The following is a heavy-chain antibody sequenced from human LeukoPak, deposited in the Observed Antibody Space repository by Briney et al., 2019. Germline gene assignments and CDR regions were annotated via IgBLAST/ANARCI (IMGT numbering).Heavy chain of an antibody. V-gene: IGHV1-18*01. CDR3: ARWRYDFWSGYSDY. J-gene: IGHJ4*02. CDR1: GYILTVYG. D-gene: IGHD3-3*01. Sequence: GASVKVSCKVSGYILTVYGISWVRQAPGQGLEWMGWINTFSGSTYYAQKFQGRVTMTTDTSTSTAYMDLRSLRSDDTAVYYCARWRYDFWSGYSDYWGQGTLVTVSS. CDR2: INTFSGST.